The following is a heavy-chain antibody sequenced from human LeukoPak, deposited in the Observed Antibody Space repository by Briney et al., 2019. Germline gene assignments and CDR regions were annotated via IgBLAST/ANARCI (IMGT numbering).Heavy chain of an antibody. V-gene: IGHV3-53*01. Sequence: GGSLRLSCSVTGISVSINSLTWVRQAPGKGLEWVAALLTGASTYYAASVKGRFTISRDNSRNIVYLQMNSLIIEDTAVYYCARSHYFDSSGSDFDSWGQGTLVTVSS. CDR1: GISVSINS. CDR3: ARSHYFDSSGSDFDS. CDR2: LLTGAST. J-gene: IGHJ4*02. D-gene: IGHD3-22*01.